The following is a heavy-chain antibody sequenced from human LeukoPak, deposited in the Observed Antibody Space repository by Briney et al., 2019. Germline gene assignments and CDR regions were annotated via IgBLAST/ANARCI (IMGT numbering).Heavy chain of an antibody. Sequence: SENLSLTCTVSGGSISSSSYYWGWIRQPPGKGLEWIGSIYYSGSTYYNPSLKSRVTISVDTSKNQFSLKLSSVTAADTAVYYCARRIAAAAFDYWGQGTLVTVSS. J-gene: IGHJ4*02. V-gene: IGHV4-39*01. D-gene: IGHD6-13*01. CDR3: ARRIAAAAFDY. CDR1: GGSISSSSYY. CDR2: IYYSGST.